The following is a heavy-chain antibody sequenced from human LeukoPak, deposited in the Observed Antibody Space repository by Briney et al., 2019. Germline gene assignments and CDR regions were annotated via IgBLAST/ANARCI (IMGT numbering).Heavy chain of an antibody. CDR3: ARGPTKNYFDY. V-gene: IGHV4-59*01. CDR2: IYYSGST. J-gene: IGHJ4*02. CDR1: GGSFNSYY. Sequence: SETLSVTCTVPGGSFNSYYWSWIREPPGKGLEWIGYIYYSGSTNYNPSLKSRVTISIDMSKNQFSLKLRSVTAADTAVYYCARGPTKNYFDYWGQGTLVTVSS.